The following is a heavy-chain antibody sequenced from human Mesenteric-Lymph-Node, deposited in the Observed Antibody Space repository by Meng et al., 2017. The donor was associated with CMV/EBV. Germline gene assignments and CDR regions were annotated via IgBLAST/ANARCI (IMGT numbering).Heavy chain of an antibody. V-gene: IGHV3-15*01. D-gene: IGHD6-13*01. Sequence: FTLNKAAMSWVRQAPGKGLEWVGRIKSNTDGGTTDCAAPVKGRFTISRDDSINTLYLQMSSLKTEDTAVYYCTTDVVIVAAGNWFDPWGQGTLVTVSS. CDR3: TTDVVIVAAGNWFDP. CDR2: IKSNTDGGTT. J-gene: IGHJ5*02. CDR1: FTLNKAA.